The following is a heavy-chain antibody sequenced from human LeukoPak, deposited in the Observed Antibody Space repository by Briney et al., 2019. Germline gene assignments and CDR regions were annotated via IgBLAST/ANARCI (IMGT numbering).Heavy chain of an antibody. V-gene: IGHV4-34*01. CDR2: INHRGGT. Sequence: SETLSLTCAVYGGSLSGYYWSWFRQPPGKSLEWIGEINHRGGTNYNPSLKSRVTISVDTSKTQFSLKLSSLTAADTAVYYCAREIIVARGSFDIWRQGTMVTVSS. CDR1: GGSLSGYY. J-gene: IGHJ3*02. CDR3: AREIIVARGSFDI. D-gene: IGHD3-22*01.